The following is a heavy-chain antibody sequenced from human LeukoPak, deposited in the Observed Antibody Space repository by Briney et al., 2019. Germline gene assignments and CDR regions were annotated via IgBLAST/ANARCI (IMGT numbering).Heavy chain of an antibody. CDR2: ISSSSSYI. Sequence: GGSLRLSCAASGFTFSTDALSWVRQAPGKGLEWVSSISSSSSYIYYADSVKGRFTISRDNAKNSLYLQMNSLRAEDTAVYYCARGDLSTPGTPDYWGQGNLVTVSS. CDR1: GFTFSTDA. CDR3: ARGDLSTPGTPDY. V-gene: IGHV3-21*01. D-gene: IGHD6-13*01. J-gene: IGHJ4*02.